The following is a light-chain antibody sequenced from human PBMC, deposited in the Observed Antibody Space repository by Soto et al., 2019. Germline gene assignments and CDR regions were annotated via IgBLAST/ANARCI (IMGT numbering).Light chain of an antibody. V-gene: IGKV1-33*01. CDR2: DAS. CDR1: HDITSF. Sequence: DIQMTQSPSSLSASVGDRVTITCQASHDITSFLNWYQHKPGRAPKLLIYDASILEAGVPTRFSGSGSGTHFTFTISSLQPEDCATYYCQQTLSVPRTFGLGTKVEIK. CDR3: QQTLSVPRT. J-gene: IGKJ1*01.